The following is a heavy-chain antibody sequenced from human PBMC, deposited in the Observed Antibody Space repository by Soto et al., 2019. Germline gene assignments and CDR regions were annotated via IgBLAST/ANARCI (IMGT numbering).Heavy chain of an antibody. V-gene: IGHV4-39*01. CDR1: NDSIRSGTYY. CDR2: LSYLGTT. CDR3: ATGRSDGGWYEANF. D-gene: IGHD6-19*01. Sequence: SETLSLTCTVSNDSIRSGTYYWAWIRQPPGRGLEWMGSLSYLGTTDYNPSLKSRVTISKDASKNQFSLKLTSVTAADTAVYYCATGRSDGGWYEANFWGRGTMVTVYS. J-gene: IGHJ4*02.